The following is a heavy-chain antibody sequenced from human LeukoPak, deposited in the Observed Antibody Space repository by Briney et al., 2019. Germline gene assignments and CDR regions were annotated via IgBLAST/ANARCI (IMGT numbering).Heavy chain of an antibody. V-gene: IGHV3-30*18. Sequence: PGGSLRLSCAASGFTFSSYAMSWVRQAPGKGLEWVAVISYDGSNKYYADSVKGRFTISRDNSKNTLYLQMNSLRAEDTAVYYCAKDGDYYDSSGYYYYWGQGTLVTVSS. CDR1: GFTFSSYA. D-gene: IGHD3-22*01. J-gene: IGHJ4*02. CDR3: AKDGDYYDSSGYYYY. CDR2: ISYDGSNK.